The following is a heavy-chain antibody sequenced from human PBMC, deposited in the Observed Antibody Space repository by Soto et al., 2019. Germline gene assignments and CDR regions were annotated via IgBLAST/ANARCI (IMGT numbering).Heavy chain of an antibody. J-gene: IGHJ3*02. CDR3: ARVRTAVAGGEAFDI. D-gene: IGHD6-19*01. Sequence: EVQLVESGGGLVKPGGSLRLSCAASGFTFSSYSMNWVRRAPGKGLEWVSSISSSSSYIYYADSVKGRFTISRDNAKNSLYLQMNSLRAEDTAVYYCARVRTAVAGGEAFDIWGQGTMVTVSS. CDR1: GFTFSSYS. CDR2: ISSSSSYI. V-gene: IGHV3-21*01.